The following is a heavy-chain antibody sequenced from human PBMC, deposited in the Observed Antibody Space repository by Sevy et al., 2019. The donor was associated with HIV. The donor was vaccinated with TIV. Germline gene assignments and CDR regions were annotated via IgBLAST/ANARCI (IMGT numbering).Heavy chain of an antibody. J-gene: IGHJ4*02. V-gene: IGHV1-2*02. D-gene: IGHD3-22*01. CDR2: INPNSGGT. CDR1: GYTFTGYY. CDR3: ARDADSSGYYYGVTPVDY. Sequence: ASVKVSCKASGYTFTGYYMHWVRQAPGQGLEWMGWINPNSGGTNYAQKFQGRVTMTRDTSISTAYMELSRLRSDDTAVYYCARDADSSGYYYGVTPVDYWGQGTLVTVSS.